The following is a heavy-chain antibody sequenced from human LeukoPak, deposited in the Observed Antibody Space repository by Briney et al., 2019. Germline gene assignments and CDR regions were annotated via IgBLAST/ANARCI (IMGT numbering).Heavy chain of an antibody. CDR3: VKRAGANYYYDF. CDR2: ISSDGTSP. CDR1: GFTFSTYP. V-gene: IGHV3-64D*06. Sequence: PGGSLRLSCSASGFTFSTYPMHWVRQAPGRGLEYVSSISSDGTSPYYADSVKGRFTISRDNSKNTLYLQMSSLRAEDTAVYFCVKRAGANYYYDFWGQGTLVTVSS. D-gene: IGHD2-8*01. J-gene: IGHJ4*02.